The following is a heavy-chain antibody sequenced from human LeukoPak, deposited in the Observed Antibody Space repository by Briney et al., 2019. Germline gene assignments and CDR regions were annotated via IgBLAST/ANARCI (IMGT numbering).Heavy chain of an antibody. J-gene: IGHJ4*02. Sequence: SETLSLTCTVSGGSVSSGDYCWSWIRQPPGKGLEWIGYIYYSGSTYYNPSLKSRVTISVDTSKNQFSLKLSSVTAADTAVYYCARSYGDPSRYFDYWGQGTLVTVSS. CDR2: IYYSGST. CDR1: GGSVSSGDYC. CDR3: ARSYGDPSRYFDY. D-gene: IGHD4-17*01. V-gene: IGHV4-30-4*08.